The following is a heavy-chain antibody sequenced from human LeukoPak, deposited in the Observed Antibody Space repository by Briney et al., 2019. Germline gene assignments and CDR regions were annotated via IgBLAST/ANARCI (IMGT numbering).Heavy chain of an antibody. D-gene: IGHD2-21*02. CDR3: TSWGDTTAEYFQR. CDR1: GFTFSTYW. J-gene: IGHJ1*01. CDR2: INPDGRDT. Sequence: GGSLRLSCAASGFTFSTYWMSWVRQAPGKGLEWVAHINPDGRDTYYVDSVKGRFTISRDNAQNSMYLQMNSLRVEDTAVYYCTSWGDTTAEYFQRWGQGTLVTVSS. V-gene: IGHV3-7*01.